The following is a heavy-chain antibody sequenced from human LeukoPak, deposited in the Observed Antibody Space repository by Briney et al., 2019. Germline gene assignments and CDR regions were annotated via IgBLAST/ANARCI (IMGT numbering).Heavy chain of an antibody. CDR2: IKPDSGDT. Sequence: ASVKVSCQASGYTFTGNYVHWVRQAPRQGLEWMGWIKPDSGDTKYAQKFQGRVTMTSATSIGTAYMELSSLRSDDTAVYYCARGSADYWGQGTLVTVSS. J-gene: IGHJ4*02. V-gene: IGHV1-2*02. D-gene: IGHD6-25*01. CDR1: GYTFTGNY. CDR3: ARGSADY.